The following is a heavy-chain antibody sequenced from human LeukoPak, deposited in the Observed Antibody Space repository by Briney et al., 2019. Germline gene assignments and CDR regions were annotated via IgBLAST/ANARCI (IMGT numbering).Heavy chain of an antibody. J-gene: IGHJ4*02. V-gene: IGHV3-21*01. CDR2: IPRSSSYI. CDR1: GFTLSSYT. Sequence: GGSLRLSCAASGFTLSSYTMNWARQSPAKGLKWVSSIPRSSSYIYYADSVKDRFTISIDNAKHSLYLQVNSVRAEDTAVYYRARDSSRWYYFGYWGQGTLVTVSS. CDR3: ARDSSRWYYFGY. D-gene: IGHD6-13*01.